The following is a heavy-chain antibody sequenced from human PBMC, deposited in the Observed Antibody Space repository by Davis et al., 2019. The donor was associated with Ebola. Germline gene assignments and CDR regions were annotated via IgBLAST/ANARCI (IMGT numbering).Heavy chain of an antibody. V-gene: IGHV4-59*08. Sequence: MPSETLSLTCTVSGGSISGSYWSWIRQTPGKGPEWIGYIYYKGSTNYNPSLKSRVTISVDTSKHQFSLRLASVAAADTAVYYCARREVVTTGDSFDPWGQGRLVIVSS. CDR3: ARREVVTTGDSFDP. CDR2: IYYKGST. J-gene: IGHJ5*02. CDR1: GGSISGSY. D-gene: IGHD2-15*01.